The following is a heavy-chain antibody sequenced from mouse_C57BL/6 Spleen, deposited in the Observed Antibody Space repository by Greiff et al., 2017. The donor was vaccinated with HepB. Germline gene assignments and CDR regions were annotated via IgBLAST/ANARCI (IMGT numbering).Heavy chain of an antibody. D-gene: IGHD2-4*01. CDR3: ARRRYDYALDYYAMDY. J-gene: IGHJ4*01. CDR2: ILPGSGST. V-gene: IGHV1-9*01. CDR1: GYTFTGYW. Sequence: QVQLQQSGAELMKPGASVKLSCKATGYTFTGYWIEWVKQRPGHGLEWIGEILPGSGSTNYNEKFKGKATFTAATSSNTAYMQLSSLTTEDSAIYYCARRRYDYALDYYAMDYWGQGTSVTVSS.